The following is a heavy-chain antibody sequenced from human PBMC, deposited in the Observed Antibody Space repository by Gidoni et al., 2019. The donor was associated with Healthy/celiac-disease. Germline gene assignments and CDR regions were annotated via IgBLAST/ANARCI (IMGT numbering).Heavy chain of an antibody. J-gene: IGHJ4*02. CDR2: IDWDDDK. V-gene: IGHV2-70*01. CDR1: GFSLSTSGMC. D-gene: IGHD4-17*01. Sequence: QVTLRESGPALVKPTQTLTLTCTFSGFSLSTSGMCVSWIRQPPGKALEWLALIDWDDDKYYSTSLKTRLTISKDTSKDQVVLTMTNMDPVDTATYYCARIAEKAFGAYGDYRFYFDYWGQGTLVTVSS. CDR3: ARIAEKAFGAYGDYRFYFDY.